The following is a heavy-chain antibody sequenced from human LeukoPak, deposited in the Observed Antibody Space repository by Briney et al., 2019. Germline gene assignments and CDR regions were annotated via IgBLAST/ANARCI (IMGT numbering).Heavy chain of an antibody. CDR2: IYSGGST. J-gene: IGHJ4*02. V-gene: IGHV3-53*01. CDR3: ARDSKDYGGNGIDY. D-gene: IGHD4-23*01. CDR1: GFTVSSSY. Sequence: GGSLRLSCAASGFTVSSSYMSWVRQAPGKGLEWVSVIYSGGSTYYADSVKGRFTISRDNSKNTLYLQMNSLRAEDTAVYYCARDSKDYGGNGIDYWGQGTLVTVSS.